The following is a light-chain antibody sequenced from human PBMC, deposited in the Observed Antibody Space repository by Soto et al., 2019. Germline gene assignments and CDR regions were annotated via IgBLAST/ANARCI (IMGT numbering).Light chain of an antibody. CDR1: SSDVGGYGY. CDR2: EVT. CDR3: TSYTTSSTYV. J-gene: IGLJ1*01. Sequence: QSALTQPASVSGSPGQSITISCTGASSDVGGYGYVSWYQQHPGKAPKLMIYEVTNRPSGVSSRFSGSKSGNMASLTISGLQAEDEADYYCTSYTTSSTYVFGTGTKVTVL. V-gene: IGLV2-14*01.